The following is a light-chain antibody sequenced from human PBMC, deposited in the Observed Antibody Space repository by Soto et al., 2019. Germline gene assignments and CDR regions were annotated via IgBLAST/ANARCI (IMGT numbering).Light chain of an antibody. CDR1: QSISNF. J-gene: IGKJ4*01. V-gene: IGKV1-39*01. CDR3: QPSYSTPLT. CDR2: AAS. Sequence: DIQMTQSPSSLSASVGDRVTITCRASQSISNFLNWYQQKPGKAPKLLIYAASSLQSGVPARFSGSESGTDFTLTNSSLQPEDFATYYCQPSYSTPLTFGGGTKVEIK.